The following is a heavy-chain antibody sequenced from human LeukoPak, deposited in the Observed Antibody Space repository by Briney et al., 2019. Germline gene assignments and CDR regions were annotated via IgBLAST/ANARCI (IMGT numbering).Heavy chain of an antibody. CDR2: IIPILGIA. V-gene: IGHV1-69*02. Sequence: EASVKVSCKASGGTFSSYTISWVRQAPGQGLEWMGRIIPILGIANYAQKFQGRVTITADKSTGTAYMELSSLRSEDTAVYYCARVGGPPHRNWYFDLWGRGTLVTVSS. D-gene: IGHD3-16*01. CDR3: ARVGGPPHRNWYFDL. CDR1: GGTFSSYT. J-gene: IGHJ2*01.